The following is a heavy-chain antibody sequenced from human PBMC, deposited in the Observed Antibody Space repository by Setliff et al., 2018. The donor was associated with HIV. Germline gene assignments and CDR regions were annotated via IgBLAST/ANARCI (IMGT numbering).Heavy chain of an antibody. CDR1: GGFISSGIYY. CDR3: ARAPTGVTNAFDI. D-gene: IGHD2-8*02. CDR2: VYTTGGT. Sequence: PSETLSLTCTVSGGFISSGIYYWIWIRQPAGKGLEWIGHVYTTGGTNYNPSLESRLTISVDTSRNQFSLRLSSVTAADTAVYYCARAPTGVTNAFDIWGQGTMVTVSS. V-gene: IGHV4-61*09. J-gene: IGHJ3*02.